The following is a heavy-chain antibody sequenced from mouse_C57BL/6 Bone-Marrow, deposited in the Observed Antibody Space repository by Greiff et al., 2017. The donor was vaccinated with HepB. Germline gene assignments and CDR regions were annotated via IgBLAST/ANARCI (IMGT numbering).Heavy chain of an antibody. Sequence: LVESGAELVKPGASVKISCKASGYAFSSYWMNWVKQRPGKGLEWIGQIYPGDGDTNYNGKFKGKATLTADKSSSTAYMQLSSLTSEDSAVYFCARWDYYGSSSYFDYWGQGTTLTVSS. J-gene: IGHJ2*01. V-gene: IGHV1-80*01. D-gene: IGHD1-1*01. CDR3: ARWDYYGSSSYFDY. CDR2: IYPGDGDT. CDR1: GYAFSSYW.